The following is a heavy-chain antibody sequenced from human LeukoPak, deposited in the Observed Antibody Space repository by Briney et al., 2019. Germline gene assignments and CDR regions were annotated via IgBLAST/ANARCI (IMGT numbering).Heavy chain of an antibody. V-gene: IGHV3-11*01. D-gene: IGHD1-26*01. Sequence: GGSLRLSCAASGFTFSDYYMSWIRQAPGKGLEWVSYISSSGSTIYYADSVKGRFTISRDNAKNSLYLQMNSLRAEDTAVYYCAREYGSYCRSYDAFDIWGQGTMVTVSS. CDR1: GFTFSDYY. CDR3: AREYGSYCRSYDAFDI. J-gene: IGHJ3*02. CDR2: ISSSGSTI.